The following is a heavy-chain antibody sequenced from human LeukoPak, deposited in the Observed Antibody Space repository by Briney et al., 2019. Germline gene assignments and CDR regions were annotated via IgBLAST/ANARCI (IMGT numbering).Heavy chain of an antibody. V-gene: IGHV1-2*06. Sequence: ASVKVSCKASGYTFTGSYMHWVRQAPGQGLEWMGRINPNSGGTNYAQKFRGRVTMTRDTSISTAYMELSRQRSDDTAVYYCASLRDKTPFDYWGQGTLVTVSS. CDR3: ASLRDKTPFDY. D-gene: IGHD3-10*01. J-gene: IGHJ4*02. CDR1: GYTFTGSY. CDR2: INPNSGGT.